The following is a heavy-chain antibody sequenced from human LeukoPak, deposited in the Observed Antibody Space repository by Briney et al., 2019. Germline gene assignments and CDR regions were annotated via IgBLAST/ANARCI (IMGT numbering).Heavy chain of an antibody. D-gene: IGHD1-26*01. CDR1: GASITSCY. CDR2: LYTTGTT. V-gene: IGHV4-4*07. Sequence: SETLSLTCAVSGASITSCYWSWVRQSAGKGLEWIGRLYTTGTTNYTPSLKSRVTMSGDSSKNQLSLTLTSVTAADTAVYYCVRDGANWEEPNDAFDTWGQGTLVTVSS. CDR3: VRDGANWEEPNDAFDT. J-gene: IGHJ3*02.